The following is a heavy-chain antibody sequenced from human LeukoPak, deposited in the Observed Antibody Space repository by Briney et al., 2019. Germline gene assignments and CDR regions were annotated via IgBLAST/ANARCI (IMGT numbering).Heavy chain of an antibody. Sequence: GGSLRLSCAASGFTFSSNYMSWVRQAPGKGLEWVSVIYSGGSTYYADSVKGRFTISRDNSKNTLYLQMNSLRAEDTAVYYCARGGGEVTTVFDYWGQGTLVTVSS. CDR2: IYSGGST. J-gene: IGHJ4*02. V-gene: IGHV3-53*01. CDR1: GFTFSSNY. D-gene: IGHD4-17*01. CDR3: ARGGGEVTTVFDY.